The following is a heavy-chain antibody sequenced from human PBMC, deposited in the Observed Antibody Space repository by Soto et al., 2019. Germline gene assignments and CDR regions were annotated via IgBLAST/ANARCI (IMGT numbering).Heavy chain of an antibody. CDR1: GFTFSSYS. D-gene: IGHD3-16*01. V-gene: IGHV3-21*01. J-gene: IGHJ4*02. CDR2: ISSSSSYI. Sequence: EVQLVESGGGLVKPGGSLRLSCAASGFTFSSYSMNWVRQAPGKGLEWVSSISSSSSYIYYADSVKGRFTISRDNAKNPPDLQMNSPRAEDTAVYFWARDSFGGARWGFDYWGQGTLVTVSS. CDR3: ARDSFGGARWGFDY.